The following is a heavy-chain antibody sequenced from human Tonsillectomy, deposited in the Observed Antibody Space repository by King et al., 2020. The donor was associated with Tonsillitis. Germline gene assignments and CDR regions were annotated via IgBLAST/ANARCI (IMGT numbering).Heavy chain of an antibody. CDR2: IYYSGST. CDR3: ARHRTTVTTTYYYYGMDV. Sequence: QLQESGPGLVKPSETLSLTCTVSGDSISSSTYYWGWIRQPPGKGLEWIGSIYYSGSTYYNPSLKSRVTISVDTSKNQFSLKLSSVTAADTAVCYCARHRTTVTTTYYYYGMDVWGQGTTVTVSS. V-gene: IGHV4-39*01. D-gene: IGHD4-17*01. CDR1: GDSISSSTYY. J-gene: IGHJ6*02.